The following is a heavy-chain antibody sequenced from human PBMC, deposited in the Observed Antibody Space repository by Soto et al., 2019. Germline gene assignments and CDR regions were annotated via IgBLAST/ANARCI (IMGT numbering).Heavy chain of an antibody. V-gene: IGHV4-30-2*01. Sequence: PSETLSLTCAVSGGSISSGGYSWSWIRQPPGKGLEWIGYIYHSGSTYYNPSLKSRVTISVDRSKNQFSLKLSSVTAADTAVYYCARSRVYCSSTSCYTGSYFDYWGQGTLVTVSS. CDR3: ARSRVYCSSTSCYTGSYFDY. CDR2: IYHSGST. CDR1: GGSISSGGYS. D-gene: IGHD2-2*02. J-gene: IGHJ4*02.